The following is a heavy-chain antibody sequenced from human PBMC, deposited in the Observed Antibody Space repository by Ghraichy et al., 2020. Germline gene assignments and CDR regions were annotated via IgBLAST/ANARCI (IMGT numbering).Heavy chain of an antibody. V-gene: IGHV4-39*01. Sequence: SETLSLTCSVSGGSISRGTYYWSWIRQPPGKGLKWIGSMSYSGTTYYTPSLKSRVSISIDTSKNQFSLKLTSVTAADTAVYYCARHPAPIAAVGEVDYWGQGTLVTVSS. J-gene: IGHJ4*02. CDR3: ARHPAPIAAVGEVDY. D-gene: IGHD6-13*01. CDR2: MSYSGTT. CDR1: GGSISRGTYY.